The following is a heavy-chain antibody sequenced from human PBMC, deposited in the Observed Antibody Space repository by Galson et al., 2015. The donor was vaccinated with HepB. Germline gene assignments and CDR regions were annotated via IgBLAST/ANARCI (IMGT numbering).Heavy chain of an antibody. Sequence: SVKVSCKASGYTFANYSMTWVRQAPGQGLEWMGWISAYNGNTNYAQKMQGRVTMTADTSTSTAYMELRSLRSDDTAVYYCAAELVDYCGGDCPGYFDLWGRGTLVTVSS. D-gene: IGHD2-21*02. V-gene: IGHV1-18*01. CDR1: GYTFANYS. J-gene: IGHJ2*01. CDR2: ISAYNGNT. CDR3: AAELVDYCGGDCPGYFDL.